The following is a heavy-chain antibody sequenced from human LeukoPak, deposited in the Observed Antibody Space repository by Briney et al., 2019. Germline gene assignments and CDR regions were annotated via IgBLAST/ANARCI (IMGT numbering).Heavy chain of an antibody. V-gene: IGHV3-21*01. CDR3: ARENCSGGGCYYYYYYYMDV. Sequence: PGGSLRLSCAASGFTFSSYSMNWVRQAPGKGLEWVSSISSSSSYIYYADSVKGRFTISRDNAKNSLYLQMNSLRAEDTAVYYCARENCSGGGCYYYYYYYMDVWGKGTTVTVSS. J-gene: IGHJ6*03. CDR2: ISSSSSYI. D-gene: IGHD2-15*01. CDR1: GFTFSSYS.